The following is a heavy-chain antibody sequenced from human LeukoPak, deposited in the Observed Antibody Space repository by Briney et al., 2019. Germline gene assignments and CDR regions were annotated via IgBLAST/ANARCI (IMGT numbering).Heavy chain of an antibody. CDR1: GYTFTSYG. D-gene: IGHD1-26*01. CDR2: ISAYNGNT. Sequence: ASVKVSCKASGYTFTSYGISWVRQAPGQGLEWMGWISAYNGNTNYAQKLQGRVTMTIDTSTSTAYMELRSLRSDDTAVYYCASGPGSGSYFEFDSWGQGTLVTVSS. CDR3: ASGPGSGSYFEFDS. J-gene: IGHJ4*02. V-gene: IGHV1-18*01.